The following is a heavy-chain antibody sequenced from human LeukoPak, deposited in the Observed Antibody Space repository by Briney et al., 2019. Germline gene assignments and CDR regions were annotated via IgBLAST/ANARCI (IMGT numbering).Heavy chain of an antibody. CDR2: ISSSSYI. CDR1: GFTFSSYS. CDR3: APLVVVPAAISAFDY. J-gene: IGHJ4*02. V-gene: IGHV3-21*01. Sequence: GGSLRLSCAASGFTFSSYSMNWVRQAPGKGLEWVSSISSSSYIYYADSVKGRFTISRDNAKNSLYLQMNSLRAEDTAVYYCAPLVVVPAAISAFDYWGQGTLVTVSS. D-gene: IGHD2-2*01.